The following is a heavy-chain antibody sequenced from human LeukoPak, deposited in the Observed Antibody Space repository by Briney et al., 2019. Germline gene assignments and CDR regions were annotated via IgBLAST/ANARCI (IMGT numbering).Heavy chain of an antibody. Sequence: GGSLRLSCAASGFTFSDYYMSWSRQAPGKGLEWVSYISSSSSYTNYADSVKGRFTISRDNAKNSLYLQMNSLRAEDTAVYYCAGDRLKDAAAGTSFLFVYWGQGTLVTVSS. CDR3: AGDRLKDAAAGTSFLFVY. D-gene: IGHD6-13*01. J-gene: IGHJ4*02. CDR1: GFTFSDYY. V-gene: IGHV3-11*06. CDR2: ISSSSSYT.